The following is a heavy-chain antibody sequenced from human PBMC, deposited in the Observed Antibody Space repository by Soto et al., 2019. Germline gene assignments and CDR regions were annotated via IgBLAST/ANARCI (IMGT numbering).Heavy chain of an antibody. CDR3: ARVVQLGSNYAMDV. D-gene: IGHD1-1*01. V-gene: IGHV1-69*06. J-gene: IGHJ6*02. Sequence: QVRLAQSGAEVRSPGSSVRVSCKASGATVSDYGITWVRKVPRQGLEWVGAILPMYRKTNYAQKLQGRVRIIADKSPDTVYLELSRLRSDDTATYFCARVVQLGSNYAMDVWGQGTTVVVSS. CDR2: ILPMYRKT. CDR1: GATVSDYG.